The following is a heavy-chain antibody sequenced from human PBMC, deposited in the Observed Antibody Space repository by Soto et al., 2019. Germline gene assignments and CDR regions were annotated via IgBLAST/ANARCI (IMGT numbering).Heavy chain of an antibody. V-gene: IGHV1-69*13. Sequence: RASVKVSCKASGGTFSNSAIAWVRQAPGQGLEWPGMIIPIFTTTNYAQKFKDRLTISADGSTSTAYMELSGLKSEDTAVYFCARPSGLLGQYSALVDYWGQGTLVTVSS. CDR3: ARPSGLLGQYSALVDY. D-gene: IGHD6-6*01. J-gene: IGHJ4*02. CDR1: GGTFSNSA. CDR2: IIPIFTTT.